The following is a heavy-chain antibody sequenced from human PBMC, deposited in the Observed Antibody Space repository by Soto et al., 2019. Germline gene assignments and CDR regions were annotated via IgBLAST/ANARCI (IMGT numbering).Heavy chain of an antibody. CDR1: GFTFSSYS. CDR2: ISSSSSYI. J-gene: IGHJ4*02. V-gene: IGHV3-21*01. D-gene: IGHD4-4*01. Sequence: GGSLRLFCAASGFTFSSYSMNWVRQAPGKGLEWVSSISSSSSYIYYADSVKGRFTISRDNAKNSLYLQMNSLRAEDTAVYYCARGGSTVTSNIDYWGQGTLVTVSS. CDR3: ARGGSTVTSNIDY.